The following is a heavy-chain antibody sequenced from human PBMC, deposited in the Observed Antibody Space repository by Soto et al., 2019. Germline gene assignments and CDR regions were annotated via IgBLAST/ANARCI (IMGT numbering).Heavy chain of an antibody. J-gene: IGHJ4*02. Sequence: GGSLRLSCAASGFTFSAYWMTWVRQAPGKGLEWAANIKQDGSKKNYVDSLKGRFTISRDNAKNSVFLQMNSLRVEDTAVDYCVRDCSSEGDYWGQGILVTVSS. D-gene: IGHD2-15*01. CDR2: IKQDGSKK. V-gene: IGHV3-7*04. CDR1: GFTFSAYW. CDR3: VRDCSSEGDY.